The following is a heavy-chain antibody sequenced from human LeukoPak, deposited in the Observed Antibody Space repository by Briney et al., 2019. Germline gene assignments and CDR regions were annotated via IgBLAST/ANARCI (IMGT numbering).Heavy chain of an antibody. D-gene: IGHD2-21*01. J-gene: IGHJ4*02. Sequence: PGGSLRLSCAASGFTFSSYTMNWVRQAPGKGLEWVSSISSSTNYIYYADSVKGRFTISRDNAKNSLYLQMNSLRAEDTAIYYCALSVVSRTFDYWGQGTLVTVSS. V-gene: IGHV3-21*01. CDR3: ALSVVSRTFDY. CDR1: GFTFSSYT. CDR2: ISSSTNYI.